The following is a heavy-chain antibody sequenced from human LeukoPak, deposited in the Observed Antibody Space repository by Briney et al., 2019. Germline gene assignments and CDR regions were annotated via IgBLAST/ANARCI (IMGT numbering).Heavy chain of an antibody. CDR2: IRYDGSNK. Sequence: PGGSPRLSCAASGFTFSSYGMHWVRQAPGKGLEWVAFIRYDGSNKYYADSVKGRFTISRDNSKNTLYLQMNSLRAEDTAVYYCAKDDLRYCSSTSCRRLDYWGQGTLVTVSS. D-gene: IGHD2-2*01. CDR3: AKDDLRYCSSTSCRRLDY. J-gene: IGHJ4*02. V-gene: IGHV3-30*02. CDR1: GFTFSSYG.